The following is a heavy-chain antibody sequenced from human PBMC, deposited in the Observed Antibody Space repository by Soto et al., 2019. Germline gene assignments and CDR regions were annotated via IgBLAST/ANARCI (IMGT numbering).Heavy chain of an antibody. D-gene: IGHD2-15*01. CDR1: GGSISSGGYY. V-gene: IGHV4-31*03. CDR3: ARAVVVVSNWFDP. CDR2: LYYSGST. Sequence: QVQLQESGPGLVKPSQTLSLTCTVSGGSISSGGYYWSWIRQHPGKGLEWIGYLYYSGSTYYNPSLKSRVTISVDTSKNQFSLKLSSVTAADTAVYYCARAVVVVSNWFDPWGQGTLVTVSS. J-gene: IGHJ5*02.